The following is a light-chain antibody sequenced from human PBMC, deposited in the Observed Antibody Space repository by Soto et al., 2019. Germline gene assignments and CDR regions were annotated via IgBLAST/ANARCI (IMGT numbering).Light chain of an antibody. Sequence: DSQMTQSPSSLSASVGDSVTVTCRASQPLGTSLHWYRQKAGKASRVLISYASRLQSGVSSRFSGSGSGTHFTLTISSLRPENSASYYCMQGYNSFWTFGQGTKVDIK. CDR3: MQGYNSFWT. CDR1: QPLGTS. CDR2: YAS. J-gene: IGKJ1*01. V-gene: IGKV1-39*01.